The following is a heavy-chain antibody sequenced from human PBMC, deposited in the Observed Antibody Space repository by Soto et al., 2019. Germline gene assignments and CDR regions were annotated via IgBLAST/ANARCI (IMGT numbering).Heavy chain of an antibody. CDR3: AKARCTTSNCYVPDY. V-gene: IGHV3-33*06. Sequence: GGSLRLSCAASGFTFSSYGMHWVRQAPGKGLEWVAVIWYDGSNKYYADSVKGRFTISRDNSKKTLYLQMNSLRAEDTAVYYCAKARCTTSNCYVPDYWGQGTLVTVSS. J-gene: IGHJ4*02. CDR1: GFTFSSYG. D-gene: IGHD2-8*01. CDR2: IWYDGSNK.